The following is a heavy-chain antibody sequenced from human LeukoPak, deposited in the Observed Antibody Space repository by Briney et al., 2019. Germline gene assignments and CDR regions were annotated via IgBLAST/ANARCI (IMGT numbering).Heavy chain of an antibody. CDR3: ARATGEIVADAVDY. J-gene: IGHJ4*02. Sequence: GRSLRLSCAASGFTFSSYAMHWVRQAPGKGLEWVAVISYDGSNKYYADSVKGRFTISRDNSKNTLYLQMNSLRAEDTAVYYCARATGEIVADAVDYWVQGTLVTVSS. CDR1: GFTFSSYA. V-gene: IGHV3-30*01. D-gene: IGHD3-22*01. CDR2: ISYDGSNK.